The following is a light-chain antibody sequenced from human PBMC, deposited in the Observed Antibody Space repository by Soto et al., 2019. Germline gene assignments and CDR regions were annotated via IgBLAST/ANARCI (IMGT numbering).Light chain of an antibody. CDR1: QTVRDN. Sequence: EVVMTQSPATLSVSPGERATLSCRASQTVRDNLGWYQQKPGQPPRLLIYGATTRATGIPARFSGSGSGTEFTLTISSLQSEDLAVYYCQQYNNWPLTFGGGTKVEIK. CDR3: QQYNNWPLT. V-gene: IGKV3D-15*01. CDR2: GAT. J-gene: IGKJ4*01.